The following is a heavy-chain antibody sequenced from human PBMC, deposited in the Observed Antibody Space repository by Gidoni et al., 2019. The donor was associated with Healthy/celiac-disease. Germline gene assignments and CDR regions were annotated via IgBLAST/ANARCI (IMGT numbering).Heavy chain of an antibody. Sequence: QVQLQESGPGLVKPSETLSLTCTVSGGSISSYYWSWIRQPPGKGLEWIGYIYYSGSTNYNPSLKSRVTISVDTSKNQFSLKLSSVTAADTAVYYCARHRPTVWFGELRDPALFDYWGQGTLVTVSS. CDR3: ARHRPTVWFGELRDPALFDY. V-gene: IGHV4-59*01. J-gene: IGHJ4*02. CDR1: GGSISSYY. D-gene: IGHD3-10*01. CDR2: IYYSGST.